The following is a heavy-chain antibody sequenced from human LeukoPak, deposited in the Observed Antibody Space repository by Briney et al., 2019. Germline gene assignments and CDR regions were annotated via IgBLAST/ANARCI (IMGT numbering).Heavy chain of an antibody. Sequence: SETLSLTCTVSGGSISSGGYYWSWIRQHPGKGLGWIGYIYYSGSTYYNPSLKSRVTISVDTSKNQFSLKLSSVTAADTAVYYCARGVPHYDFWSGYPTFDYWGQGTLVTVSS. J-gene: IGHJ4*02. D-gene: IGHD3-3*01. CDR3: ARGVPHYDFWSGYPTFDY. V-gene: IGHV4-31*03. CDR2: IYYSGST. CDR1: GGSISSGGYY.